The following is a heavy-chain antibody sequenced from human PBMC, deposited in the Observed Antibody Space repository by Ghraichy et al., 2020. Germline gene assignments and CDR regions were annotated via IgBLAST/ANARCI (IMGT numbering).Heavy chain of an antibody. D-gene: IGHD4-17*01. V-gene: IGHV4-34*01. CDR1: GGSFSGYY. CDR3: ARTDYGDYGCPDY. J-gene: IGHJ4*02. Sequence: SETLSLTCAVYGGSFSGYYWSWIRQPPGKGLEWIGEINHSGSTNYNPSLKSRVTISVDTSKNQFSLKLSSVTAADTAVYYCARTDYGDYGCPDYWGQGTLVTVSS. CDR2: INHSGST.